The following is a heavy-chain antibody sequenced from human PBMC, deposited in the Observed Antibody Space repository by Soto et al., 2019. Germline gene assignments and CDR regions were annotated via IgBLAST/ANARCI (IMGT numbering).Heavy chain of an antibody. D-gene: IGHD6-19*01. J-gene: IGHJ4*02. V-gene: IGHV3-23*01. CDR1: GFTFSNYA. CDR2: ISGSGGST. CDR3: AKDQGSGWYGIDY. Sequence: TGGSLRLSCAASGFTFSNYAVTWVRQAPGKGLEWVSTISGSGGSTYYADSVKGRFTISRDNSKNTLYLQMNSLRAEDTAVYYCAKDQGSGWYGIDYWGQGTLVTVSS.